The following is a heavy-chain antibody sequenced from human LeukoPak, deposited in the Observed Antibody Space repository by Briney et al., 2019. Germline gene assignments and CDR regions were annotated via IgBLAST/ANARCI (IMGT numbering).Heavy chain of an antibody. D-gene: IGHD3-16*02. J-gene: IGHJ4*02. V-gene: IGHV3-20*04. CDR2: INWSGGST. CDR1: GFTFSSYA. CDR3: ARAPRIYPTAGIDY. Sequence: GGSLRLSCAASGFTFSSYAMNWVRQAPGKGLEWVSGINWSGGSTGYADSVKGRFTIPRDNAKSSLYLQTNSLRAEDTALYYCARAPRIYPTAGIDYWGQGTLVTVSS.